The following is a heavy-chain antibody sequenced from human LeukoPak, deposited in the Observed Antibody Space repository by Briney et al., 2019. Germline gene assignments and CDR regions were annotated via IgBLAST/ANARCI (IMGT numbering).Heavy chain of an antibody. CDR2: IIPIFGTA. D-gene: IGHD3-22*01. Sequence: SVKVSCKASGGTFSSYAISWVRQAPGQGLERMGRIIPIFGTANYAQKFQGRVTITTDESTSTAYMELSSLRSEDTAVYYCARGRREYYYDSSGYYYPHWGQGTLVTVSS. J-gene: IGHJ4*02. V-gene: IGHV1-69*05. CDR3: ARGRREYYYDSSGYYYPH. CDR1: GGTFSSYA.